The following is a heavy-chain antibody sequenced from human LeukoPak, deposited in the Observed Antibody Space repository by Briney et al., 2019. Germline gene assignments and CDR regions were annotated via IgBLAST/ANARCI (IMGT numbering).Heavy chain of an antibody. D-gene: IGHD3-10*01. CDR3: ARWAEWFGELFLDY. V-gene: IGHV3-30-3*01. Sequence: GGSLRLSCAASGFTFSSYAMHWVRQAPGKGLEWVAVISYDGSNKYYADSVKGRFTISRDNSKNTLYLQMNSLRAEDTAVYYCARWAEWFGELFLDYWGQGTLVTVSS. J-gene: IGHJ4*02. CDR1: GFTFSSYA. CDR2: ISYDGSNK.